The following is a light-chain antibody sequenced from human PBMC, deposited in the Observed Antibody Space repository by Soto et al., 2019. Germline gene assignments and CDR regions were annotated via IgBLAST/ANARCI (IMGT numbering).Light chain of an antibody. V-gene: IGKV3-20*01. CDR1: QSVSGTN. CDR2: GTS. CDR3: QQYGSSPGGT. Sequence: ESMLTQSPGTLSLSPGERATLSCSASQSVSGTNLAWYQQKPGQAPRLLIYGTSTRATGIPDRFSGSGSGTDFTPTISRLEPEDFAVYYCQQYGSSPGGTFGQGTKVEIK. J-gene: IGKJ1*01.